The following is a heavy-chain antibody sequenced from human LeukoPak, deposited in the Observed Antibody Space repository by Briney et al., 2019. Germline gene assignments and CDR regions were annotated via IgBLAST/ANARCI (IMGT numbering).Heavy chain of an antibody. V-gene: IGHV4-38-2*01. Sequence: PSETLSLTCAVSGYSISSGYYWGWIRQPPGKGLEWIGSIYHSGSTYYNPSLKSRVTISVDTSKNQFSLKRSSVTAADTAVYYCARHRLRFLESAMDVWGKGTTVTVSS. D-gene: IGHD3-3*01. J-gene: IGHJ6*03. CDR3: ARHRLRFLESAMDV. CDR1: GYSISSGYY. CDR2: IYHSGST.